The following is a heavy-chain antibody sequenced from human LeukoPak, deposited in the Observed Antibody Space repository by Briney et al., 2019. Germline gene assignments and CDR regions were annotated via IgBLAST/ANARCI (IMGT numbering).Heavy chain of an antibody. CDR1: GCSISSYY. CDR2: IYYSGST. Sequence: SETLSLTCTVSGCSISSYYWSWLRQPPGKGLEWIGYIYYSGSTNYNPSLKSRVTISVDTSKNQFSLKLSSVTAADTAVYYCARDGDYGDFDYWGQGTLVTVSS. J-gene: IGHJ4*02. D-gene: IGHD4-17*01. CDR3: ARDGDYGDFDY. V-gene: IGHV4-59*01.